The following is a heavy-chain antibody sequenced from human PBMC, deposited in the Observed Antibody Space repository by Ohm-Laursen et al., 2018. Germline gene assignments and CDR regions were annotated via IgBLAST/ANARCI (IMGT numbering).Heavy chain of an antibody. CDR1: GFSLSTTGAG. Sequence: PTQTLTLTCTFSGFSLSTTGAGVGWIRQPPGEALDWLAVIYWNDYKRYSPSLKSRVTITKDTSKNQVVLTMANMDPVDTATYFCAHRRGMDFTGGNFDFWGQGTLVTVSP. CDR2: IYWNDYK. D-gene: IGHD3-16*01. CDR3: AHRRGMDFTGGNFDF. J-gene: IGHJ4*02. V-gene: IGHV2-5*01.